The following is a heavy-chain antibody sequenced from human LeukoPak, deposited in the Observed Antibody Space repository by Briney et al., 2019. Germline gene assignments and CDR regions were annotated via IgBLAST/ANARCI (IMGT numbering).Heavy chain of an antibody. J-gene: IGHJ6*03. D-gene: IGHD3-10*01. Sequence: PSETLSLTCTVSGGSISSSSYYWGWIRQPPGKGLEWIGSIYYSGSTYYNPSLKSRVTISVDTSKNQFSLKLSSVTAADTAVYYCARHMGEGWSDYYYPPYYGYYYYMDVWGKGTTVTISS. CDR2: IYYSGST. V-gene: IGHV4-39*01. CDR1: GGSISSSSYY. CDR3: ARHMGEGWSDYYYPPYYGYYYYMDV.